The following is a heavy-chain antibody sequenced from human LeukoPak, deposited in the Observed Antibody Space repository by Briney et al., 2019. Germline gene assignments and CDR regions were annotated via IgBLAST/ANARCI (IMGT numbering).Heavy chain of an antibody. V-gene: IGHV4-61*02. Sequence: PSETLSLTCTVSGGSISSGSYYWSWIRQPVGKGLEWIGRIHTSGSTNYNPSLKSRVTISVDTSKNQFSLKLSSVTAADTAVYYCAREPPSFGVVIIVWGQGTLVTVSS. CDR1: GGSISSGSYY. D-gene: IGHD3-3*01. CDR2: IHTSGST. CDR3: AREPPSFGVVIIV. J-gene: IGHJ4*02.